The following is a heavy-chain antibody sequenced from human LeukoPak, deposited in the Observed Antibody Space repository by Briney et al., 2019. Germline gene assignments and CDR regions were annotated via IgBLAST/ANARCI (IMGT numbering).Heavy chain of an antibody. D-gene: IGHD3-22*01. J-gene: IGHJ5*02. CDR3: ARLYYYDSSGYLNWFDP. CDR1: GYTFTSYG. CDR2: ISAYNGNT. V-gene: IGHV1-18*01. Sequence: ASVTVSCKASGYTFTSYGISWVRQAPGQGLEWMGWISAYNGNTNYAQKLQGRVTMTTDTSTSTAYMELRSLRSDDTAVYYCARLYYYDSSGYLNWFDPWGQGTLVTVSS.